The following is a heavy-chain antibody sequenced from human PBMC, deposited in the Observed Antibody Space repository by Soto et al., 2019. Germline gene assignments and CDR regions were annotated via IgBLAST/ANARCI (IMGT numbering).Heavy chain of an antibody. CDR1: GGTFSRYA. V-gene: IGHV1-69*06. CDR2: IIPIFGTP. CDR3: ARDGGRGSWFDP. D-gene: IGHD3-16*01. J-gene: IGHJ5*02. Sequence: SVKVSCKASGGTFSRYAINWVRQAPGQGLEWMGGIIPIFGTPNYAQKFQGRITITADKPTSTAYMELNSLTYDDTAAYYCARDGGRGSWFDPWGQGTLVTVSS.